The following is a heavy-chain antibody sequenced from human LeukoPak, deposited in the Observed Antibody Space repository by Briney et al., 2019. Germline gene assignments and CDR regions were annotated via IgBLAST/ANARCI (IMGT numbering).Heavy chain of an antibody. V-gene: IGHV4-34*01. CDR3: ARGSPNHAEYFQH. J-gene: IGHJ1*01. CDR2: INHGGVT. Sequence: SETLSLTCGVSGGSFRGHYLSWIRQPPGKEMEWIGEINHGGVTNYNPSLKSRVTISVDRSKNQFSLKLSSVTAADTAVYYCARGSPNHAEYFQHWGQGTLVTVSS. CDR1: GGSFRGHY.